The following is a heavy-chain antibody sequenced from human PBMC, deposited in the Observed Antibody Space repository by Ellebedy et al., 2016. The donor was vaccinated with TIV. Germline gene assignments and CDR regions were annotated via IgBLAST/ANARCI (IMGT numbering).Heavy chain of an antibody. CDR1: ENTFSTYD. V-gene: IGHV1-8*01. CDR3: ARGGPQGEFKWFDP. D-gene: IGHD3-16*01. CDR2: MNPKSGNT. Sequence: AASVKVSCKASENTFSTYDINWVRQAIGQGLAWMGWMNPKSGNTGYAQRFQGRVTMTWNTSINTAYMDLASLRSEDTAVYYCARGGPQGEFKWFDPWGQGTLVIVSS. J-gene: IGHJ5*02.